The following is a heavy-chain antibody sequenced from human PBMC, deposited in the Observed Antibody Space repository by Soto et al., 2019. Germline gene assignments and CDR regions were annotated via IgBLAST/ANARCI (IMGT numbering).Heavy chain of an antibody. CDR2: IWYDGSNK. Sequence: PGGSLRLSCAASGFTFSSYGMHWVRQAPGKGLEWVAVIWYDGSNKYYADSVKGRFTTSRDNSKNTLYLQMNSLRAEDTAVYYCAREYCSGGSCSTNWFDPWGQGTLVTVSS. CDR1: GFTFSSYG. J-gene: IGHJ5*02. CDR3: AREYCSGGSCSTNWFDP. D-gene: IGHD2-15*01. V-gene: IGHV3-33*01.